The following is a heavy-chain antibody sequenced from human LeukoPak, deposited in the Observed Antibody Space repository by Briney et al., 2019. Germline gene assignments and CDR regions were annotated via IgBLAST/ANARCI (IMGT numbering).Heavy chain of an antibody. CDR3: ARQLVHYDFWSGYSIGHFDY. Sequence: SETLSLTCAVYGGSFSGYYWGWIRQPPGKGLEWIGSIYYSGSTYYNPSLKSRVTISVDTSKNQFSLKLSSVTAADTAVYYCARQLVHYDFWSGYSIGHFDYWGQGTLVTVSS. CDR2: IYYSGST. CDR1: GGSFSGYY. V-gene: IGHV4-39*01. J-gene: IGHJ4*02. D-gene: IGHD3-3*01.